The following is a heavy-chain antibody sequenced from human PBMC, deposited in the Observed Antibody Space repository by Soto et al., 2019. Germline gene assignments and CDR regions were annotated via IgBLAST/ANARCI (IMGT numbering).Heavy chain of an antibody. D-gene: IGHD6-6*01. Sequence: PSETLSLTCTVSGGSISSGGYYWSWIRQHPGKGLEWIGYIYYSGSTYYNPSLKSRVTMSVDTSKNQFSLKLSSVTAADTAVYYCARVYGSSSLFDYWGQGTLVTVSS. V-gene: IGHV4-31*02. CDR3: ARVYGSSSLFDY. J-gene: IGHJ4*02. CDR1: GGSISSGGYY. CDR2: IYYSGST.